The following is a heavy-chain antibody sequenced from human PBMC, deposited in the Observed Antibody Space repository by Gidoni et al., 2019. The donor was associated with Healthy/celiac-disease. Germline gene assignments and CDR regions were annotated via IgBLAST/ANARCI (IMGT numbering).Heavy chain of an antibody. J-gene: IGHJ4*02. CDR3: AKDGADCGGDCYIPLAL. D-gene: IGHD2-21*02. CDR2: ISYDGSNN. Sequence: QVQLAESGGGVVQPGRAVILSGAASGCTFSSYGLLWVRQAPGKGLEWVAFISYDGSNNSYADSVKGRFTISRDNSKNTLYLQMNSLRAEDTAVYYCAKDGADCGGDCYIPLALWGQGTLVTVSS. V-gene: IGHV3-30*18. CDR1: GCTFSSYG.